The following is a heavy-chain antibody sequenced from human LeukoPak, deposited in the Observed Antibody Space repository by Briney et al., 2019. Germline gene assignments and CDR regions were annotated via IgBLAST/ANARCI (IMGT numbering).Heavy chain of an antibody. CDR1: GGSISSSSYY. V-gene: IGHV4-39*06. Sequence: TLSLTCTVSGGSISSSSYYWGWIRQPPGKGLEWIGSIHYSGSTNYNPSLKSRVTISVDTSKNQFPLKLSSVTAADTAVYYCARGYCSGGSCYSYYYYNYMDVWGKGTTVTVSS. J-gene: IGHJ6*03. D-gene: IGHD2-15*01. CDR3: ARGYCSGGSCYSYYYYNYMDV. CDR2: IHYSGST.